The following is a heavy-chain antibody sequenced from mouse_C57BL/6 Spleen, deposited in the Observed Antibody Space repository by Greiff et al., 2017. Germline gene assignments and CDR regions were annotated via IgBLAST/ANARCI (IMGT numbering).Heavy chain of an antibody. CDR1: GFTFSSYG. J-gene: IGHJ2*01. D-gene: IGHD4-1*01. Sequence: EVQVVESGGDLVKPGGSLKLSCAASGFTFSSYGMSWVRQTPDKRLEWVATISSGGSYTYYPDSVKGRFTISRDNAKNTLYLQMSSLKSEDTAMYYCARQGKLGRGGCDYWGQGTTLTVSS. V-gene: IGHV5-6*01. CDR3: ARQGKLGRGGCDY. CDR2: ISSGGSYT.